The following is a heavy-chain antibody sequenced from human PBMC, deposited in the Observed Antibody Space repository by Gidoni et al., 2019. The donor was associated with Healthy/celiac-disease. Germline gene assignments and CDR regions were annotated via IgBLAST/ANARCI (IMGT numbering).Heavy chain of an antibody. CDR2: IIPILGIA. D-gene: IGHD1-1*01. J-gene: IGHJ6*02. CDR1: GGTFSSYA. CDR3: ARDAIVQLERSLDVGEDYYYYYYGMDV. V-gene: IGHV1-69*09. Sequence: QVQLVQSGAEVKKPGSSVKVSCKASGGTFSSYAISWVRQAPGQGLEWMGRIIPILGIANYAQKFQGRVTITADKSTSTAYMELSSLRSEDTAVYYCARDAIVQLERSLDVGEDYYYYYYGMDVWGQGTTVTVSS.